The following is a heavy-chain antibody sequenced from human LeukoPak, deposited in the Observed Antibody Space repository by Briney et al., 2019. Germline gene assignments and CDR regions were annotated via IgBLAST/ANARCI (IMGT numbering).Heavy chain of an antibody. J-gene: IGHJ5*02. CDR3: ARGEGSGSYYSWFDP. CDR2: IYYSGST. CDR1: GGSISSYY. V-gene: IGHV4-59*01. Sequence: SETLSLTCTVSGGSISSYYWSWIRQPPGKGLEWIGYIYYSGSTNYNPSLKSRVTISVDTSKNQFSLKLSSVTAADTAVYYCARGEGSGSYYSWFDPWGQGTLVTVSS. D-gene: IGHD3-10*01.